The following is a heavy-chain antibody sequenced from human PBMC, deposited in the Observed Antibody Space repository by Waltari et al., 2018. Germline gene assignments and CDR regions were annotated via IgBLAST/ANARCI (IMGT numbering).Heavy chain of an antibody. Sequence: EVQLEESGGGLVQPGGSLRLSCAASGFTFSSHWMHWVRQAPGKGLVGVSRIKGDGSSTSDADSVKGRFTISRDNAKNTLYLQMNSLRAEDTAVYYCSRDLQHGDFGRGRDYWGQGTLVTVSS. CDR1: GFTFSSHW. D-gene: IGHD4-17*01. CDR3: SRDLQHGDFGRGRDY. CDR2: IKGDGSST. V-gene: IGHV3-74*01. J-gene: IGHJ4*02.